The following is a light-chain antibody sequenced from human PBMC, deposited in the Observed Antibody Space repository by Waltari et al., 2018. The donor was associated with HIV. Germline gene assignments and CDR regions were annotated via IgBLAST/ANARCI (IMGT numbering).Light chain of an antibody. CDR1: SLRSYY. J-gene: IGLJ2*01. CDR2: GRN. Sequence: SSDLTQDPSVSVALGQTVRITCKGDSLRSYYASWYQHKPGQAPVVVFFGRNNRPSGIPDRFSGSSSGNTASLTITGAQAEDEADYYCHSRDSSGFHVVFGGGTKVTVL. V-gene: IGLV3-19*01. CDR3: HSRDSSGFHVV.